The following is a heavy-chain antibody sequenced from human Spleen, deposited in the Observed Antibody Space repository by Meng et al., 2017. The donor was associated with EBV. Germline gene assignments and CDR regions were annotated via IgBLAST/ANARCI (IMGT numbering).Heavy chain of an antibody. J-gene: IGHJ4*02. D-gene: IGHD2-8*01. CDR2: INGDGTST. CDR1: GITFSSYW. Sequence: VARGETGSSCFQPGWSLRLSWEATGITFSSYWMHWVRQAPGKGRAWVSRINGDGTSTSHAEYVKCRFTVSRDNVKNTLYLEMNSLRAEDTAVYYCATNKMVYWGRGTLVTVSS. V-gene: IGHV3-74*01. CDR3: ATNKMVY.